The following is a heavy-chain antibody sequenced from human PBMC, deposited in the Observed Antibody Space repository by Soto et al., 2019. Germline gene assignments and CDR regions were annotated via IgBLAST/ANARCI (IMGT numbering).Heavy chain of an antibody. Sequence: PGVSLRLSCAASGFTFSSYAMSWVSPAPGKGLEWVSAISGSGGSTYYADSVKGRFTISRDNSKNTLYLQMNSLRAEDTAVYYCATQCSGGSCYYRFLDYWGQGTLVTVSS. D-gene: IGHD2-15*01. CDR1: GFTFSSYA. V-gene: IGHV3-23*01. CDR2: ISGSGGST. J-gene: IGHJ4*02. CDR3: ATQCSGGSCYYRFLDY.